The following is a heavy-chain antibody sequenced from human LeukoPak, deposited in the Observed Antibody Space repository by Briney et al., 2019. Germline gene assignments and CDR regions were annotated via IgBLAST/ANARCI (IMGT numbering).Heavy chain of an antibody. J-gene: IGHJ6*02. CDR3: AKDLGNRRYYDFWSGYYTARASYGMDV. Sequence: GGSLRLSCAASGFTFSSYAMSWVRQAPGKGLEWVSAISGSGCSTYYADSVKGRFTISRDNSKNTLYLQMNSLRAEDTAVYYCAKDLGNRRYYDFWSGYYTARASYGMDVWGQGTTVTVSS. V-gene: IGHV3-23*01. CDR1: GFTFSSYA. CDR2: ISGSGCST. D-gene: IGHD3-3*01.